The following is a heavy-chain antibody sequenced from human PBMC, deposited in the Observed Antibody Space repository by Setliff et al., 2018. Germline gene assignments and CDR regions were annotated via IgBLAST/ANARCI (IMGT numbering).Heavy chain of an antibody. CDR3: ARGKNGSRQLVVLGWFDP. CDR1: GGSFSGYY. CDR2: INHSGST. D-gene: IGHD3-22*01. Sequence: SETLSLTCAVYGGSFSGYYWSWIRQPPGKGLEWIGEINHSGSTNYNPSLKSRVTISVDTSKSQFSLKLSFVTAADTAVYYCARGKNGSRQLVVLGWFDPWGQGTLVTVSS. V-gene: IGHV4-34*01. J-gene: IGHJ5*02.